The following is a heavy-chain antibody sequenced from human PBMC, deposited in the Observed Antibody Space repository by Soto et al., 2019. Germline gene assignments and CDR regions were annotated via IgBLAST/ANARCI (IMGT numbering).Heavy chain of an antibody. CDR1: GFTFGSYS. CDR3: ARDQPVYSYGYGLGY. CDR2: ISSSSSYI. D-gene: IGHD5-18*01. Sequence: EVQLVESGGGLVKPGGSLRLSCAASGFTFGSYSMNWVRQAPGKGLEWVSSISSSSSYIYYADSVKGRFTISRDNAKNSLYLQMNSLRAEDTAVYYCARDQPVYSYGYGLGYWGQGTLVTVS. V-gene: IGHV3-21*01. J-gene: IGHJ4*02.